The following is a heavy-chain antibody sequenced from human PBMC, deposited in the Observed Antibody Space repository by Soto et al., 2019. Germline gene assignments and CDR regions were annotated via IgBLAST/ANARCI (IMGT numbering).Heavy chain of an antibody. D-gene: IGHD6-13*01. Sequence: ASVKVSCKASGYTFTSYAINWLRQAPGQGLEWMGWISASNGNTNYAQKFQGRVTMTTDTSTSTAYMEMSSLRPDDTAIYYCALPGVAAAGTDYYYFGMDVWGQGTTVTVSS. V-gene: IGHV1-18*01. CDR3: ALPGVAAAGTDYYYFGMDV. CDR1: GYTFTSYA. CDR2: ISASNGNT. J-gene: IGHJ6*02.